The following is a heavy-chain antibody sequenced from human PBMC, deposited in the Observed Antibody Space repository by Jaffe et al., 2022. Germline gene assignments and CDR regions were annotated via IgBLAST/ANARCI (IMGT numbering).Heavy chain of an antibody. CDR2: IIPIFGTA. V-gene: IGHV1-69*01. CDR1: GGTFSSYA. J-gene: IGHJ6*03. Sequence: QVQLVQSGAEVKKPGSSVKVSCKASGGTFSSYAISWVRQAPGQGLEWMGGIIPIFGTANYAQKFQGRVTITADESTSTAYMELSSLRSEDTAVYYCARVVLHPQLWFREDYYYYYYMDVWGKGTTVTVSS. CDR3: ARVVLHPQLWFREDYYYYYYMDV. D-gene: IGHD3-10*01.